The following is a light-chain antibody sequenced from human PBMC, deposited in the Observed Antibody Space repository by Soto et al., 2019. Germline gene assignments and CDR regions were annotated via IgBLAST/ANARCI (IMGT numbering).Light chain of an antibody. J-gene: IGLJ1*01. Sequence: QSALTQPASVSGSPGQSITISCTGTSSDVGGYNYVSWYQQHPGKAPKLMIYEVSNRPSGVSYRFSGSKSGNTASLTISGLQAEDEADYYCSSYTSNTTHYVFGTGTKVTVL. CDR3: SSYTSNTTHYV. CDR1: SSDVGGYNY. V-gene: IGLV2-14*01. CDR2: EVS.